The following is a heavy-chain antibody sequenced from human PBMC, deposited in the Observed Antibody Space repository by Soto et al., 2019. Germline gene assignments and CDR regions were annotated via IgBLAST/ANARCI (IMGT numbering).Heavy chain of an antibody. J-gene: IGHJ5*02. V-gene: IGHV2-26*01. D-gene: IGHD6-19*01. Sequence: QVTLKESGPVLVKPTETLTLRCTVSGLSITDSEMGVSWIRQPPGQPLEWLAHIDSSGEKSYRTFLKRILAISKDTSKSQIVLTMTNMDPADTATYYCARRHLAVAVSPWFDPWGQGIPVTVSS. CDR2: IDSSGEK. CDR3: ARRHLAVAVSPWFDP. CDR1: GLSITDSEMG.